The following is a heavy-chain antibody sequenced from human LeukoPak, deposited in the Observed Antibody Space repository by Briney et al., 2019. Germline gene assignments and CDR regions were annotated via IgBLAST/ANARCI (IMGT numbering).Heavy chain of an antibody. CDR2: FYPSGNT. J-gene: IGHJ5*02. V-gene: IGHV4-4*07. CDR3: ARDSGTTGEVKFDP. Sequence: XETLSLTCTVSGGSVSTYYLSWIRQPAGKGLEWIGRFYPSGNTNYNPSLKSRVTLSLDTSKNQFSLNLRSVTAADTAVYYCARDSGTTGEVKFDPWGQGTLVTVSS. D-gene: IGHD3-10*01. CDR1: GGSVSTYY.